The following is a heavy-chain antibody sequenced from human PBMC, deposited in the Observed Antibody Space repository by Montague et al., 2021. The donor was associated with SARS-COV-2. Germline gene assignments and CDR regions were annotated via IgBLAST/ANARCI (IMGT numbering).Heavy chain of an antibody. CDR3: ARGARQGYGFRLGSFDS. D-gene: IGHD3-10*01. J-gene: IGHJ4*02. V-gene: IGHV4-39*07. CDR2: MYYSGST. Sequence: SETLSLTCTVSGGSISSYHHYWGWTRQPPGKGLEWIGAMYYSGSTWLNPSLKSRVTISVDTSKNQLSLNLRSVTAADTAVYYCARGARQGYGFRLGSFDSWGQGTLVTVSS. CDR1: GGSISSYHHY.